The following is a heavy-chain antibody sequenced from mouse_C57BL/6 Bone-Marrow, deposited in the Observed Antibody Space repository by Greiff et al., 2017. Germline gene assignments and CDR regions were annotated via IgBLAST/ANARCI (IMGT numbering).Heavy chain of an antibody. V-gene: IGHV1-64*01. Sequence: QVQLQQPGAELVKPGASVKLSCKASGYTFTSYWMHWVKQRPGQGLEWIGMIHPNSGSTNYNEKFKSKATLTVDKSSSTAYMQLSSLTSEDSAVYYCARLLRSWYFDVWGTGTTVTVSS. D-gene: IGHD1-1*01. J-gene: IGHJ1*03. CDR3: ARLLRSWYFDV. CDR2: IHPNSGST. CDR1: GYTFTSYW.